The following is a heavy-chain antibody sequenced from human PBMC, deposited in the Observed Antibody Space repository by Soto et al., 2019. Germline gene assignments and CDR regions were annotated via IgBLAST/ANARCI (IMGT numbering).Heavy chain of an antibody. Sequence: EVQLVESGGGLVQPGGSLRLSCAASGFTFSSYEMNWVRQAPGKGLEWVSYISSSNSTIYYADSVKGRFTLSRDNANNSRYLQMNSLRAEDTAIYYCARATEIMVRGVSGMDFWGQGTTVPVSS. D-gene: IGHD3-10*01. CDR1: GFTFSSYE. CDR3: ARATEIMVRGVSGMDF. CDR2: ISSSNSTI. V-gene: IGHV3-48*03. J-gene: IGHJ6*02.